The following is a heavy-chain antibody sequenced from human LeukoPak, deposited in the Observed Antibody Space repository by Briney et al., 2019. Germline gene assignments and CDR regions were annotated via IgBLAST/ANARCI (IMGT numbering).Heavy chain of an antibody. CDR1: GGSFSGYY. V-gene: IGHV4-34*01. D-gene: IGHD1-26*01. CDR3: ARGLKGLVGATSHYYYYMDV. Sequence: SETLSLTCAVYGGSFSGYYWSWIRQPPGKGLEWIGEINHSGSTNYNPSLKSRLTISVNTSKNQFSLKLSPVTAADTAVFYCARGLKGLVGATSHYYYYMDVWGKGTTVTVSS. CDR2: INHSGST. J-gene: IGHJ6*03.